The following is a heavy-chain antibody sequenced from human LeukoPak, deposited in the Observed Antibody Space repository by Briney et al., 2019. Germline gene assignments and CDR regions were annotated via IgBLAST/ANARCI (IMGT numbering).Heavy chain of an antibody. CDR2: IYYGGST. CDR3: ARLLAGCPGGRCRAHFDY. CDR1: GDSINSNY. Sequence: PSETLSLTCSVSGDSINSNYWSWMRQPPGKGLEWIGYIYYGGSTNYNPSLKSRVSMSVDTSKNQCSLNLSSVTAADTAVYHCARLLAGCPGGRCRAHFDYWGQGTLVTVSS. J-gene: IGHJ4*02. V-gene: IGHV4-59*01. D-gene: IGHD2-15*01.